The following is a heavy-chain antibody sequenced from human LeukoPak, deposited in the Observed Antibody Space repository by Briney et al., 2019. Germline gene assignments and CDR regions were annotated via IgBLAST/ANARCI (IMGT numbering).Heavy chain of an antibody. V-gene: IGHV4-39*01. CDR1: GGSISSSSYY. CDR3: ARHLVRLALDY. J-gene: IGHJ4*02. CDR2: IYYSGST. Sequence: SETLSLTCTVSGGSISSSSYYWGWIRQPPGKGLEWIGSIYYSGSTYYNPPLKSRVTISIDTSKNQFSLKLSSVTAADTAVYYCARHLVRLALDYWGQGTLVTVSS. D-gene: IGHD4-17*01.